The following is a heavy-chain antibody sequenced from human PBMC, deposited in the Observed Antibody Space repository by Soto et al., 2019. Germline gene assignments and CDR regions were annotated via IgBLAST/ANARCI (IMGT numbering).Heavy chain of an antibody. J-gene: IGHJ6*02. CDR2: ISYDGSNK. Sequence: GGSLRLSCAASGFTFSSYAMHWVRQAPGKGLEWVAVISYDGSNKYYADSVKGRFTISRDNSKNTLYLQMNSLRAEDTAVYYCARVGKVNLGGMDVWGQGTTVTVSS. D-gene: IGHD2-15*01. CDR3: ARVGKVNLGGMDV. CDR1: GFTFSSYA. V-gene: IGHV3-30-3*01.